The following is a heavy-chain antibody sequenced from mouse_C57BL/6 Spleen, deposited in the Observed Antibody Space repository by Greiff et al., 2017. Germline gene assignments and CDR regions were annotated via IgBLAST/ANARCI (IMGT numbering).Heavy chain of an antibody. Sequence: VQLQQPGAELVKPGASVKMSCKASGYTFTSYWITWVKQRPGQGLEWIGDIYPGSGSTNYNEKFKSKATLTVDTSSSTAYMQLSSLTSEDSAVXYCARGGYYGSSYGYAMDYWGQGTSVTVSS. CDR3: ARGGYYGSSYGYAMDY. CDR1: GYTFTSYW. J-gene: IGHJ4*01. D-gene: IGHD1-1*01. CDR2: IYPGSGST. V-gene: IGHV1-55*01.